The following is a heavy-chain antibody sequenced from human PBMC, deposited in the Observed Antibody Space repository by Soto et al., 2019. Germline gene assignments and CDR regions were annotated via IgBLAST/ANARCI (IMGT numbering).Heavy chain of an antibody. J-gene: IGHJ5*02. CDR3: ARVRVVVVAAINWFDP. V-gene: IGHV4-31*03. Sequence: SETLSLTCTVSGGSISSGGYYWSWIRQHPGKGLEWIGYIYYSGSTYYNPSLKSRVTISVDTSKNQFSLKLSSVTAADTAVYYCARVRVVVVAAINWFDPWGQGTLVTVSS. CDR2: IYYSGST. D-gene: IGHD2-15*01. CDR1: GGSISSGGYY.